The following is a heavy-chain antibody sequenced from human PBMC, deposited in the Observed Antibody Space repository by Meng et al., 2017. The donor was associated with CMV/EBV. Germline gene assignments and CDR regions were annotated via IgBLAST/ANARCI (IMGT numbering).Heavy chain of an antibody. V-gene: IGHV3-21*01. CDR1: GFTFDDYA. CDR2: ISSSSSYI. J-gene: IGHJ4*02. CDR3: ARDDSSY. D-gene: IGHD3-22*01. Sequence: GESLKISCAASGFTFDDYAMHWVRQAPGKGLEWVSSISSSSSYIYYADSVKGRFTISRDNAKNSLYLQMNSLRAEDTAVYYCARDDSSYWGQGTLVTVSS.